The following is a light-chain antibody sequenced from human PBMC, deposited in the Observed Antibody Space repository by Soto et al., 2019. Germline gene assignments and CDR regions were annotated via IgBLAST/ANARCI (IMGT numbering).Light chain of an antibody. V-gene: IGKV3-11*01. CDR2: DSY. Sequence: EVVLTQSPGTLSLSPGERATLSCRTSHSVDIYVAWYQQKPGQAPRLLIYDSYNRVTGIPTRFSGSGSGTDFTLTISSLEPEDSAVYYCQQRKYWPPLTFGGGTKVEIK. CDR3: QQRKYWPPLT. J-gene: IGKJ4*01. CDR1: HSVDIY.